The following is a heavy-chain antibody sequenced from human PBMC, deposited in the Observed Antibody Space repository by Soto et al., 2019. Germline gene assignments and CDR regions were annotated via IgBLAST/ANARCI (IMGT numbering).Heavy chain of an antibody. CDR1: GGSFSGYY. J-gene: IGHJ4*02. Sequence: QVQLQQWGAGLLKPSETLSLTCAVYGGSFSGYYWSWIRQPPGKGLEWIGEINHSGSTNYTPSLKSRVTISVDTSKNQFSLKLISVTAADTAVYYCAREGAYRAARRIDYWGQGTLVTVSS. V-gene: IGHV4-34*01. CDR3: AREGAYRAARRIDY. CDR2: INHSGST. D-gene: IGHD6-6*01.